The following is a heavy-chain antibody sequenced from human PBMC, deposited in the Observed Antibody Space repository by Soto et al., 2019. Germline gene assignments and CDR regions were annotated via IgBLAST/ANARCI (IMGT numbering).Heavy chain of an antibody. Sequence: PSETLSLTCTVSGGSISSYYWSWIRQPPGKGLEWIGYIYYSGSTNYNPSLKGRVTISVDTSKNQFSLKLSSVTAADTAVYYCARYSYGSSRYNWFDPWGQGTLVTVSS. J-gene: IGHJ5*02. V-gene: IGHV4-59*01. CDR1: GGSISSYY. CDR3: ARYSYGSSRYNWFDP. CDR2: IYYSGST. D-gene: IGHD5-18*01.